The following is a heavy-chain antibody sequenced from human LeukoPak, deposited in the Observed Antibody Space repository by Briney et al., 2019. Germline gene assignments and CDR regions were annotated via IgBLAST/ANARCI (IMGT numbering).Heavy chain of an antibody. D-gene: IGHD3-3*01. CDR2: IYYIGNT. CDR3: ARASSTPGSGYYPFDY. V-gene: IGHV4-59*01. CDR1: GGSINNYY. Sequence: SETLSPTCTVSGGSINNYYWSWIRQPPGKGLEWIGYIYYIGNTNYNPSLKSRLIISVDTSKNQFSLKLRSVTAADTAVYFCARASSTPGSGYYPFDYWGQGTLVTVSS. J-gene: IGHJ4*02.